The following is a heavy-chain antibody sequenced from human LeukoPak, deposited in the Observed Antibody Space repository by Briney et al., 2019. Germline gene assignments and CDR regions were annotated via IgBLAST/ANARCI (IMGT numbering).Heavy chain of an antibody. CDR2: ISGSGGST. Sequence: GGSLRLSCAASGFAVSSNYMSWVRQAPGKGLEWVSAISGSGGSTYYADSVKGRFTISRDNSKNTLYLQMNSLRAEDTAVYYCAKDSQLRLGELSSLDYWGQGTLVTVSS. D-gene: IGHD3-16*02. CDR3: AKDSQLRLGELSSLDY. V-gene: IGHV3-23*01. J-gene: IGHJ4*02. CDR1: GFAVSSNY.